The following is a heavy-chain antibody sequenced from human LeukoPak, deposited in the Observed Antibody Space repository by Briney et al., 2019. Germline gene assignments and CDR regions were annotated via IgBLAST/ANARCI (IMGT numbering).Heavy chain of an antibody. D-gene: IGHD3-9*01. CDR1: GFTFSSYA. V-gene: IGHV3-23*01. J-gene: IGHJ6*04. Sequence: PGGSLRLSCAASGFTFSSYAMSWVRQAPGKGLEWVSAISGSGGSTYYADSVKGRFTISRDNSKNTLYLQMNSLRAEDTAVYYCAKDGDYDILTGYYAYGMDVWGKGTTVTVSS. CDR2: ISGSGGST. CDR3: AKDGDYDILTGYYAYGMDV.